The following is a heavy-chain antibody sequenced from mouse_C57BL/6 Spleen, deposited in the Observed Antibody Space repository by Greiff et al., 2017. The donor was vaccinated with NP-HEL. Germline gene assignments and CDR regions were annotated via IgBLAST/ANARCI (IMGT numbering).Heavy chain of an antibody. CDR3: ARDHYYGSRGDFDY. J-gene: IGHJ2*01. CDR1: GFTFSDYG. V-gene: IGHV5-17*01. D-gene: IGHD1-1*01. CDR2: ISSGSSTI. Sequence: EVQRVESGGGLVKPGGSLKLSCAASGFTFSDYGMHWVRQAPEKGLEWVAYISSGSSTIYYADTVKGRFTIDRDNAKNTLFLQMTRLRSEDTAMYYCARDHYYGSRGDFDYWGQGTTLTVSS.